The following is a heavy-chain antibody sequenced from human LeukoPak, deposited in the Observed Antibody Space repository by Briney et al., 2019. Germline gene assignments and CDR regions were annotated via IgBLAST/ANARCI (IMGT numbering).Heavy chain of an antibody. D-gene: IGHD6-19*01. CDR1: GYTFIGHY. Sequence: ASVKVSCKASGYTFIGHYIHWVRQTPGTPGQGLEWMGRVNPDGGGTNYAQKFQGWVTMTRDTSISTAYMELSRLRSDDTAVYYCAREGTSGYSSGWYFLGVSQTYWYFDLWGRGTLVTVSS. CDR2: VNPDGGGT. CDR3: AREGTSGYSSGWYFLGVSQTYWYFDL. V-gene: IGHV1-2*04. J-gene: IGHJ2*01.